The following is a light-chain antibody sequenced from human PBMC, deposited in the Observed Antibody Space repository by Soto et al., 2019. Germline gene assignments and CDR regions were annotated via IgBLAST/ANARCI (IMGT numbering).Light chain of an antibody. V-gene: IGKV1-5*01. CDR3: QQYIGLWT. CDR2: GAS. J-gene: IGKJ1*01. Sequence: DIQLTQSPSTLSASVGDRVTITCRASQTISTFLAWYQQKPGKAPYLLIYGASSLQSGVPSRFSGSGSGTEFTLSISSLQPDDLGTYYCQQYIGLWTFGQGTKVDLK. CDR1: QTISTF.